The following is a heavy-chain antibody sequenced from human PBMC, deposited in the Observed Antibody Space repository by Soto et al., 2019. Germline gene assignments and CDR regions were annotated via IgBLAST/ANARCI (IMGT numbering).Heavy chain of an antibody. D-gene: IGHD2-15*01. CDR1: GYTLTELS. CDR2: FDPEDGET. Sequence: VASVKVSCKVSGYTLTELSMHWVRQAPGKGLEWMGGFDPEDGETIYAQKFQGRVTMTEDTSTDTAYMELSSLRSEDTAVYYCATAGSCSGGSCYTIGPYRGPDYYYYGMDVWGQGTTVTVSS. V-gene: IGHV1-24*01. CDR3: ATAGSCSGGSCYTIGPYRGPDYYYYGMDV. J-gene: IGHJ6*02.